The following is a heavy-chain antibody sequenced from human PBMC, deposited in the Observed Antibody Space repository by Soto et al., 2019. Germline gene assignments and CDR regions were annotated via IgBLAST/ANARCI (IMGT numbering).Heavy chain of an antibody. CDR2: INAGNGNT. J-gene: IGHJ6*02. CDR3: ATLSGGSRYYYYGMDV. D-gene: IGHD2-15*01. V-gene: IGHV1-3*01. Sequence: ASVKVSCKASGGTFSSYAISWVRQAPGQRLEWMGWINAGNGNTKYSQKFQGRFTITRDTSASTAYMELSSLRSEDTAVYYCATLSGGSRYYYYGMDVWGQGTTVTVSS. CDR1: GGTFSSYA.